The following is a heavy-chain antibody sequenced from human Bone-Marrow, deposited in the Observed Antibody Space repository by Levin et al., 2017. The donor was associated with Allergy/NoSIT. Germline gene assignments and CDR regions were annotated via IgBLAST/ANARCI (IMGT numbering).Heavy chain of an antibody. Sequence: GGSLRLSCAASGFTFSSYSMNWVRQAPGKGLEWVSSISSSSSYIYYADSVKGRFTISRDNAKNSLYLQMNSLRAEDTAVYYCARDRPRGGWFGELFVPLWGQGTLVTVSS. CDR3: ARDRPRGGWFGELFVPL. V-gene: IGHV3-21*01. CDR2: ISSSSSYI. CDR1: GFTFSSYS. D-gene: IGHD3-10*01. J-gene: IGHJ4*02.